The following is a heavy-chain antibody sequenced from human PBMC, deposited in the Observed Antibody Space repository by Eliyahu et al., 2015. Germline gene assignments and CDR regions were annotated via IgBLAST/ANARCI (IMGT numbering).Heavy chain of an antibody. D-gene: IGHD4-17*01. J-gene: IGHJ5*02. Sequence: QITLKESGPTLVKPTQTLTLTCTFSGFSLSTSGVGVGWIRQPPGKALEWLALIYWNDDKRYSPSLKSRLTITKDTSKNQVVLTMTNMDPVDTATYYCAHLPSDYGERGDWFDPWGQGTLVTVSS. CDR1: GFSLSTSGVG. CDR2: IYWNDDK. V-gene: IGHV2-5*01. CDR3: AHLPSDYGERGDWFDP.